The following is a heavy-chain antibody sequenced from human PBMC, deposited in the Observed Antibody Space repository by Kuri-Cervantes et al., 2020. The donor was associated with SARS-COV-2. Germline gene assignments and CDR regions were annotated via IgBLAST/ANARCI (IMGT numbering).Heavy chain of an antibody. CDR1: GGSFSGYD. V-gene: IGHV4-34*01. Sequence: SETLSLTCAVYGGSFSGYDWSWIRQPPGKGLEWRGEINHSGSANYNPSLKSRVSISVDTSRNQFSLKLSSVTAADTAVYYCACLRVENWYFDLWGRGTLVTVSS. CDR3: ACLRVENWYFDL. J-gene: IGHJ2*01. CDR2: INHSGSA.